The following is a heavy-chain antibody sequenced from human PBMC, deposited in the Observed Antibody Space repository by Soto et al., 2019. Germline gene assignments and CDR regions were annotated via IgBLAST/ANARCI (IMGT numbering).Heavy chain of an antibody. CDR3: ARHGRTSGYCLDY. D-gene: IGHD3-22*01. J-gene: IGHJ4*02. Sequence: ALSVPCPVSRCSISSGGFYWSWIRQSPGKGLEWIGFIYANGNSYYNPSLKSRANISLDTSKNKFSLKISSVTVADTAVYYCARHGRTSGYCLDYWGQGTPVTVSS. CDR2: IYANGNS. CDR1: RCSISSGGFY. V-gene: IGHV4-31*03.